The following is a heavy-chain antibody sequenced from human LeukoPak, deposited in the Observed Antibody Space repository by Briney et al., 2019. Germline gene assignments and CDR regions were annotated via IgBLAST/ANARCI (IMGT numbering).Heavy chain of an antibody. CDR2: IWYDGRNK. V-gene: IGHV3-33*01. J-gene: IGHJ4*02. CDR3: ARGISYDSSGYYSQLFDY. CDR1: KFTFSSYG. Sequence: GGSLRLSCAASKFTFSSYGMHWVRQAPGKGLEWVAVIWYDGRNKYYADSVKGRFTISRDKSKNTLYLQMNSLRAEDTAVYYCARGISYDSSGYYSQLFDYWGQGALVTVSS. D-gene: IGHD3-22*01.